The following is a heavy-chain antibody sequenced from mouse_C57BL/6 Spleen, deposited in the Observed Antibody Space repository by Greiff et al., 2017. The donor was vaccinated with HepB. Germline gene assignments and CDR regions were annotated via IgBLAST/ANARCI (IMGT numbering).Heavy chain of an antibody. CDR1: GFTFSDYY. V-gene: IGHV5-16*01. D-gene: IGHD2-4*01. Sequence: EVKVVESEGGLVQPGSSMKLSCTASGFTFSDYYMAWVRQVPEKGLEWVANINYDGSSTYYLDSLKSRFIISRDNAKNILYLQMSSLKSEDTATYYCARVYYDYDVWFAYWGQGTLVTVSA. CDR2: INYDGSST. J-gene: IGHJ3*01. CDR3: ARVYYDYDVWFAY.